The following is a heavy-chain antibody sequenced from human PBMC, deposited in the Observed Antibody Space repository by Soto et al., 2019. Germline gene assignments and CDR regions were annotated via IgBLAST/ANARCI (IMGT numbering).Heavy chain of an antibody. CDR1: GFSLNTGGVG. CDR3: THRRCGGDCLQSYSSHYYYGMDV. CDR2: IYWDDDK. D-gene: IGHD2-21*02. V-gene: IGHV2-5*02. Sequence: QITLMESGPTLVNPTQTLTLTCTFSGFSLNTGGVGVGWIRQPPGKALEWLALIYWDDDKRYSPSLRSRLTINKDTSKNQVVLTMTNMDPVDTATYYCTHRRCGGDCLQSYSSHYYYGMDVWGQGTTVTVSS. J-gene: IGHJ6*02.